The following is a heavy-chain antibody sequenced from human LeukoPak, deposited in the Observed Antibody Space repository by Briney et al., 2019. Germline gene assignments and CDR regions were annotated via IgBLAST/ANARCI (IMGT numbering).Heavy chain of an antibody. D-gene: IGHD3-10*01. Sequence: GRSLRLSCAASGFTFSSYGMHWVRQAPGKGLEWVAVISYDGSNKYYADSVQGRFTISRDNSKNTLYLQMNSLRPEDAAVYYCAKEIYYGSGSFPDYWGQGTLVTVSS. CDR3: AKEIYYGSGSFPDY. J-gene: IGHJ4*02. V-gene: IGHV3-30*18. CDR1: GFTFSSYG. CDR2: ISYDGSNK.